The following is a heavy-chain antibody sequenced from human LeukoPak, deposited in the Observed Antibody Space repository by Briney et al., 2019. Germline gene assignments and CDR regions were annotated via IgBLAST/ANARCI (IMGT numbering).Heavy chain of an antibody. CDR1: GGSFSGYY. J-gene: IGHJ4*02. CDR2: IYYSGST. Sequence: SETLSLTCAVYGGSFSGYYRSWIRQSPGKGLEWIGYIYYSGSTNYNPSLKSRVTISVDTSKNQFSLKLSSVTAADTAVYYCARSKPGWQGLYFDYWGQGTLVTVSS. CDR3: ARSKPGWQGLYFDY. D-gene: IGHD6-19*01. V-gene: IGHV4-59*01.